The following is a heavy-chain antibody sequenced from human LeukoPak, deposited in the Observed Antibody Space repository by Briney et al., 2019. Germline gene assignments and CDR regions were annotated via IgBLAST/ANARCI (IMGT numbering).Heavy chain of an antibody. J-gene: IGHJ4*02. CDR3: ARQWGHYDFWSGYQYYFDY. D-gene: IGHD3-3*01. CDR2: IYYSGST. Sequence: SETLSLTCTVSGGSISSSSYYWGWIRQPPGKGREWIGSIYYSGSTYYNPSLKSRVTISVDTSKNQFSLKLSSVTAADTAVYYCARQWGHYDFWSGYQYYFDYWGQGTLVTVSS. V-gene: IGHV4-39*01. CDR1: GGSISSSSYY.